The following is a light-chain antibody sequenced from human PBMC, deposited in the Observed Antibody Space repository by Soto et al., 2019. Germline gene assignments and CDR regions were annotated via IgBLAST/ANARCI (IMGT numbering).Light chain of an antibody. CDR3: QQYDNLPLT. J-gene: IGKJ4*01. CDR1: QDISNY. Sequence: DIQMTHSPSSLSASVGDRVTITCHSSQDISNYLNWYQQKPGKAPKLLIYDASNLETGVPSRFSGSGSGTDFTFTISSLQPEDIATYYCQQYDNLPLTFGGGTKV. CDR2: DAS. V-gene: IGKV1-33*01.